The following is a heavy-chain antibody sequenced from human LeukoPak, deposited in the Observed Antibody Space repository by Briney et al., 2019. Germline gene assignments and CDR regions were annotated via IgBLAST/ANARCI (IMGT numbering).Heavy chain of an antibody. CDR2: INHSGST. CDR1: GGSFSGYY. V-gene: IGHV4-34*01. CDR3: ARVSCSSTSCPDY. J-gene: IGHJ4*02. D-gene: IGHD2-2*01. Sequence: PSETLSLTCAVYGGSFSGYYWSWIRQPPGKGLEWIGEINHSGSTNYNPSLKSRVAISVDTSMNQFSLKLSSVAAADTAVYYCARVSCSSTSCPDYWGQGTLVTVSS.